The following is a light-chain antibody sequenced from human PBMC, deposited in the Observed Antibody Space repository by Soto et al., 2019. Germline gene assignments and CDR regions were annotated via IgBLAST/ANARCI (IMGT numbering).Light chain of an antibody. Sequence: DIVLTQSPATLSLSPGERATLSCRASQSVSSYLAWYQQKPGQAPRLLIYDASNRATGIPARFSGSGSGTDFTLTISSLQPEDFATYYCLQDYNYPRTFGQGTKVDIK. CDR3: LQDYNYPRT. J-gene: IGKJ1*01. V-gene: IGKV3-11*01. CDR1: QSVSSY. CDR2: DAS.